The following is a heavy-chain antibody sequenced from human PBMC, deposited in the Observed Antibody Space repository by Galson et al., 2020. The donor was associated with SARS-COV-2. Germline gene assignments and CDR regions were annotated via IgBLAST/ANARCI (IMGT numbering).Heavy chain of an antibody. CDR1: RFTFSSYA. D-gene: IGHD3-9*01. CDR2: ISGSGGST. CDR3: AKDLAYYDILTGLDY. J-gene: IGHJ4*02. Sequence: GESLKISCAGSRFTFSSYAMNWVRQAPGKGLEWVSAISGSGGSTYYADSVKGRFTISRDNSKNTLYLQMNSLRAEDTAVYYCAKDLAYYDILTGLDYWGQGTLVTVSS. V-gene: IGHV3-23*01.